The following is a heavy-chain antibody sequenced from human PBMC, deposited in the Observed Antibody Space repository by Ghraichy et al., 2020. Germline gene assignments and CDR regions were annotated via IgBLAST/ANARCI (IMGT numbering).Heavy chain of an antibody. J-gene: IGHJ6*03. CDR1: GFTFSSYG. V-gene: IGHV3-30*02. CDR3: AKAPRYYGSGRPNYYYMDV. CDR2: IRYDGSNK. D-gene: IGHD3-10*01. Sequence: GESLNISCAASGFTFSSYGMHWVRQAPGKGLEWVAFIRYDGSNKYYADSVKGRFTISRDNSKNTLYLQMNSLRAEDTAVYYCAKAPRYYGSGRPNYYYMDVWGKGTTVTVSS.